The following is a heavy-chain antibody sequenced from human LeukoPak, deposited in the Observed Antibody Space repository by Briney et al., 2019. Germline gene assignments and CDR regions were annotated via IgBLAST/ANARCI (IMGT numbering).Heavy chain of an antibody. V-gene: IGHV4-4*07. CDR2: FYSNGNT. CDR3: ARDFSSKNWFDT. J-gene: IGHJ5*02. CDR1: GGSISTYT. Sequence: SETLSLTCTVSGGSISTYTWSWIRQPAERGLEWIGRFYSNGNTAYSPSVKSRVTMPVDMSKNQVSLKLTPVTAADTAIYYCARDFSSKNWFDTWGQGTLVTVSS.